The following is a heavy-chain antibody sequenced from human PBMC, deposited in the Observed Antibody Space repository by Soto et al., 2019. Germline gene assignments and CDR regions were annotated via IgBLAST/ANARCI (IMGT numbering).Heavy chain of an antibody. J-gene: IGHJ6*03. CDR1: GYTFTSYG. CDR3: ARHGDYDYYYYKDV. CDR2: ISAYNGNT. D-gene: IGHD2-21*02. V-gene: IGHV1-18*01. Sequence: ASVKVSCKASGYTFTSYGISWVRQAPGQGLEWMGWISAYNGNTNYAQKLQGRVTMTTDTSTSTAYMELRSLRSEDTAVYYCARHGDYDYYYYKDVWGKGTTVTVSS.